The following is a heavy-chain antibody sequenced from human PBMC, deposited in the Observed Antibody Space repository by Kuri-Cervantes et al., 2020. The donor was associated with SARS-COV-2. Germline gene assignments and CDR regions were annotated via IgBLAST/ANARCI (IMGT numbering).Heavy chain of an antibody. CDR1: GFTFSDYY. CDR3: AKDPTATTEYYYAMDV. D-gene: IGHD1-7*01. CDR2: ISGIGTGA. Sequence: GESLKISCAASGFTFSDYYMSWVRQAPGKGLEWVSVISGIGTGAYYADSVKGRFTISRDNSKNTLYLQMNSLRAEDTAAYFCAKDPTATTEYYYAMDVWGQGTTVTVSS. J-gene: IGHJ6*01. V-gene: IGHV3-23*01.